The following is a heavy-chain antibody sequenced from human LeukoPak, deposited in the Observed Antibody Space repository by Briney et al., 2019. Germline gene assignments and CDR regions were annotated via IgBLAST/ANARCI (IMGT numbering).Heavy chain of an antibody. Sequence: PSQTLSLTCTVSGDSISTGGYYWNWIRQLPGKGLEWVGCIYYSGNTYYNPSLQSRVTISVDTSRNMFSLRLTSMTAADTALYYCARLKKAEGSLLDFWGQGSLVTVSS. CDR1: GDSISTGGYY. V-gene: IGHV4-31*03. CDR2: IYYSGNT. J-gene: IGHJ4*02. CDR3: ARLKKAEGSLLDF.